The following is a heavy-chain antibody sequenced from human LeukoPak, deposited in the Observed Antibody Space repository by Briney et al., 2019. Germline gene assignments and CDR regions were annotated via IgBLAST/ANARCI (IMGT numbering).Heavy chain of an antibody. V-gene: IGHV3-23*01. J-gene: IGHJ4*02. Sequence: PGGSLRLSCAASGSTFSTYGMSWVRQAPGKRLEWVSAISGSGGSTYYADSVKGRFTISRDNSKNTLYLQMNSLRAEDTAVYYCAKVGGFRAVAGTDFDYWGQGTLVTVSS. D-gene: IGHD6-19*01. CDR3: AKVGGFRAVAGTDFDY. CDR2: ISGSGGST. CDR1: GSTFSTYG.